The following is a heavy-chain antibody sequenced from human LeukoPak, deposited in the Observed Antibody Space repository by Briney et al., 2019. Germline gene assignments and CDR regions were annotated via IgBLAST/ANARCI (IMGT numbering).Heavy chain of an antibody. CDR3: AKVRFGVNFDY. Sequence: GWSLSLSCAASGFTFSSYALSGVRQAAGKGLEWVSAISGSGGSTYYADSVKGRFTISRDNSKNTLYLQMNSLRAEDTAVYYCAKVRFGVNFDYWGQGTLVTVSS. V-gene: IGHV3-23*01. D-gene: IGHD3-10*01. J-gene: IGHJ4*02. CDR1: GFTFSSYA. CDR2: ISGSGGST.